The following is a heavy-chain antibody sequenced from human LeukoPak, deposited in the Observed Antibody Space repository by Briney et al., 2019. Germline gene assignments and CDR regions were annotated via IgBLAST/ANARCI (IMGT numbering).Heavy chain of an antibody. Sequence: GGSLRLSCAASGFTFSSYEMNWVRQAPGKGLEWVSYISSSGSTIYYADSVKGRFTISRDNAKNSLYLQMNSLRAEDTAIYYCTKVRVYSSSSRDAFDIWGQGTMVTVSS. D-gene: IGHD6-6*01. CDR1: GFTFSSYE. V-gene: IGHV3-48*03. CDR3: TKVRVYSSSSRDAFDI. J-gene: IGHJ3*02. CDR2: ISSSGSTI.